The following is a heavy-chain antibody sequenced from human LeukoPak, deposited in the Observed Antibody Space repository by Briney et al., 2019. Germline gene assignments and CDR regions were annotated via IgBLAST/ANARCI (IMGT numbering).Heavy chain of an antibody. D-gene: IGHD3-3*01. CDR3: AKDSSITNPYYGLDV. V-gene: IGHV3-48*03. Sequence: PGGSLRLSCAASGFTFSSYGMNWVRQAPGKGLEWVSYISSSGSAIYYADSVRSRFTITRNNAKNSLSLQMNSLRAEDTAVYNCAKDSSITNPYYGLDVWGQGTTVTVSS. CDR2: ISSSGSAI. J-gene: IGHJ6*02. CDR1: GFTFSSYG.